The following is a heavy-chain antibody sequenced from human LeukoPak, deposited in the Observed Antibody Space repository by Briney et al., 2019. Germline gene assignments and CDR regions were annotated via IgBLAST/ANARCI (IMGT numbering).Heavy chain of an antibody. J-gene: IGHJ5*01. V-gene: IGHV4-31*03. Sequence: TSETLSLTCSVSGGSISIGTLYWNWIRQHPGKGLEWIGYIDYSGKTYYKPSLKSRLTISRDTSKNQLSLRLTSVTAADTAVYYCARGYPFFDFWGQGTLVTVSS. CDR2: IDYSGKT. CDR1: GGSISIGTLY. D-gene: IGHD5-18*01. CDR3: ARGYPFFDF.